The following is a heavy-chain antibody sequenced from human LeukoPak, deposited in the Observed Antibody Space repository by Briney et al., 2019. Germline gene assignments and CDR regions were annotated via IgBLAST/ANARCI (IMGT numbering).Heavy chain of an antibody. CDR1: GFSLSDYG. D-gene: IGHD1-26*01. V-gene: IGHV3-43*01. Sequence: GGSLRLSCSASGFSLSDYGMSWVRQAPGKGLEWVSLISWDGGSTYYADSVKGRFTISRDNSKNSLYLQMNSLRTEDTALYYCAKDIFSRVGATPAWGQGTLVTVSS. CDR2: ISWDGGST. J-gene: IGHJ5*02. CDR3: AKDIFSRVGATPA.